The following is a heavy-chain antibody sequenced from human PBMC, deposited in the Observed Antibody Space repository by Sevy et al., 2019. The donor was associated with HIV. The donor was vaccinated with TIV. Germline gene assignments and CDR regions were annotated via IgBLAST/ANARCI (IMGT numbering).Heavy chain of an antibody. D-gene: IGHD2-15*01. CDR3: ARDYSLHGYCSGGSCWGLDY. J-gene: IGHJ4*02. V-gene: IGHV3-30-3*01. CDR1: GFTFSSYA. Sequence: GGSLRLSCAASGFTFSSYAMHWVRQAPGKGLEWVAVISYDGSNKYYADSVKGRFTISRDNSKNTLYLQMNSLRAEDTAVYYCARDYSLHGYCSGGSCWGLDYWGQRTLVTVSS. CDR2: ISYDGSNK.